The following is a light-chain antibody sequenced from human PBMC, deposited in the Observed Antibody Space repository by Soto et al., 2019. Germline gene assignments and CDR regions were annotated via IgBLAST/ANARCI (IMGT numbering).Light chain of an antibody. V-gene: IGKV3-20*01. Sequence: EIVLTQSPGTLSLSPGERATLSCRASQSLYFSFLAWYQQKSGQAPRLLIHGAISRAAGIPARVSGGDSETDFTLIIDAVEPEDSAVYYCQQYGRPPYTFGRGTRLEI. CDR1: QSLYFSF. J-gene: IGKJ5*01. CDR2: GAI. CDR3: QQYGRPPYT.